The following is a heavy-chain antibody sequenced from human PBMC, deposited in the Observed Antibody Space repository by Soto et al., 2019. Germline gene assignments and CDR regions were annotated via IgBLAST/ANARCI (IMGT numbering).Heavy chain of an antibody. CDR2: TSGSGGNT. J-gene: IGHJ3*02. CDR3: AKGVGYDTSAFDI. CDR1: GLTFSSYA. Sequence: GGSLRLSCAASGLTFSSYAMTWVRQAPGKGLEWVSGTSGSGGNTYYTDSVKGRFTIYRDNSKNTLYLQMNSLKAEDTAVYYCAKGVGYDTSAFDIWGPGTMVTVSS. D-gene: IGHD3-22*01. V-gene: IGHV3-23*01.